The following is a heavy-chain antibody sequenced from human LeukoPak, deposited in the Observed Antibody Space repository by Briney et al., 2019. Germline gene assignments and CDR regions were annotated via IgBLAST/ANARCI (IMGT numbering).Heavy chain of an antibody. Sequence: SETLSLTCTVSGGSISSYYWSWIRQPPGKELEWIGYIYYSGSTNYNPSLKSRVTISVDTSKNQFSLKLSSVTAADTAVYYCARSEPYYDILTGYYLVWGQGSMVTVSS. D-gene: IGHD3-9*01. CDR3: ARSEPYYDILTGYYLV. J-gene: IGHJ3*01. V-gene: IGHV4-59*12. CDR1: GGSISSYY. CDR2: IYYSGST.